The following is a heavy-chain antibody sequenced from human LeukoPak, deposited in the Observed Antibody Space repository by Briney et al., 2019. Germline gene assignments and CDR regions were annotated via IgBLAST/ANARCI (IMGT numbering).Heavy chain of an antibody. J-gene: IGHJ4*02. CDR3: ARDRSIAVAGTGLDY. D-gene: IGHD6-19*01. V-gene: IGHV3-30*19. Sequence: GGSLRVSCAASGCTFRDYGLHWVRQAPGKGLEWVAVISYDGRNKYSADSVKGRFTISRDNSKNTLYLQMNSLRPEDTAVYYCARDRSIAVAGTGLDYWAQGTLVTVSS. CDR1: GCTFRDYG. CDR2: ISYDGRNK.